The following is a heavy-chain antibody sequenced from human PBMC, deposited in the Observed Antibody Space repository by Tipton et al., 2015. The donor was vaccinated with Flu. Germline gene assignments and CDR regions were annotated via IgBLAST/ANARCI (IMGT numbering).Heavy chain of an antibody. CDR3: ARQIGGGDCY. CDR2: INQDGSVK. V-gene: IGHV3-7*03. D-gene: IGHD2-21*01. Sequence: GSLRLSCAASGFTFSDFYMSWIRQAPGKGLEWVANINQDGSVKYYVDSVKGRFTISRDNAKNSLYLQMNSLRADDTAVYYCARQIGGGDCYWGQGALVTVSS. J-gene: IGHJ4*02. CDR1: GFTFSDFY.